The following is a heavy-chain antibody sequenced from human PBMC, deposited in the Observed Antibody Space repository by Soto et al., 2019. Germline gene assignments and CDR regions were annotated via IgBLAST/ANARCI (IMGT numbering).Heavy chain of an antibody. CDR2: IIPIFGTA. CDR1: GGTFSSYA. Sequence: QVQLVQSGAEVKKPGSSVKVSCKASGGTFSSYAISWVRQAPGQGVEGMGGIIPIFGTANYAQKFQRRVTIPADESTSTAYMELSSLRSEDTAVYYCAILCNYGDYLSFWFDPWGQGTLVTVSS. V-gene: IGHV1-69*01. CDR3: AILCNYGDYLSFWFDP. D-gene: IGHD4-17*01. J-gene: IGHJ5*02.